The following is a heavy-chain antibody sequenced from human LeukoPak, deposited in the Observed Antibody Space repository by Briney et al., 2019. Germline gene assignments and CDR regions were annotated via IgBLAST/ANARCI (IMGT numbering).Heavy chain of an antibody. CDR2: ISGSGGSR. Sequence: GGSLRLSCVDSGFTFSSYAMNWVRQAPGKGREWVSGISGSGGSRYYADSVKGRFTISRDYSKNTVYLQMNSLRGDDTAVYYCAKDVKGSYGMDVWGQGTTVTVSS. CDR3: AKDVKGSYGMDV. V-gene: IGHV3-23*01. CDR1: GFTFSSYA. J-gene: IGHJ6*02.